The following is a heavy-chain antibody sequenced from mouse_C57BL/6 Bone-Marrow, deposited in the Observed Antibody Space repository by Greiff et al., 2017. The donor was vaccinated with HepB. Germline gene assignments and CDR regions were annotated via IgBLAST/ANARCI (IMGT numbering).Heavy chain of an antibody. CDR2: FYPGSGSI. CDR3: ARHEDLFYGFAY. Sequence: VQVVESGAELVKPGASVKLSCKASGYTFTEYTIHWVKQRSGQGLEWIGWFYPGSGSIKYNEKFKDKATLTADKSSSTVYMELSRLTSEDSAVYFCARHEDLFYGFAYWGQGTLVTVSA. CDR1: GYTFTEYT. V-gene: IGHV1-62-2*01. D-gene: IGHD2-1*01. J-gene: IGHJ3*01.